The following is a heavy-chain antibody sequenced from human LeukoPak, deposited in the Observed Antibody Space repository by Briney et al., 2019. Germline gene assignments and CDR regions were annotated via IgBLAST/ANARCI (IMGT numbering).Heavy chain of an antibody. Sequence: GGSLRLSCAASGFTFSSYEMNWVRQAPGKGLEWVSNISSSGSTVYYADSVKGRFTISRDNAKNSLYLQMNSLRAEDTAVYYCATAKGRAIAFDIWGQGTMVTVSS. CDR3: ATAKGRAIAFDI. J-gene: IGHJ3*02. D-gene: IGHD6-13*01. V-gene: IGHV3-48*03. CDR1: GFTFSSYE. CDR2: ISSSGSTV.